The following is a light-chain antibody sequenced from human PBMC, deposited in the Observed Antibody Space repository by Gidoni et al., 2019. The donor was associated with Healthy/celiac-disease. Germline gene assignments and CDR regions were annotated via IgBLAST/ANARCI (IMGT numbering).Light chain of an antibody. V-gene: IGLV2-23*02. CDR1: SSDVGIYNL. CDR2: EVS. CDR3: CSYAGSSTYVL. Sequence: QSALTQPASVYGSPGQSITISCTGTSSDVGIYNLVSWYQQHPGKAPKLMIYEVSKRPSGVSNRFSVSKSGNTASLTISGLQAEDEADYYCCSYAGSSTYVLFGGGTKLTVL. J-gene: IGLJ2*01.